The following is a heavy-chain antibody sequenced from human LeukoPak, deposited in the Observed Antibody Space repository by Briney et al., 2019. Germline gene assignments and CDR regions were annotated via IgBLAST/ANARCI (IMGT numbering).Heavy chain of an antibody. J-gene: IGHJ4*02. CDR3: ARELWLEYYFDY. V-gene: IGHV3-33*01. D-gene: IGHD3-10*01. CDR1: GFTFSSSG. CDR2: IWYDGSKK. Sequence: GGSLRLSCAASGFTFSSSGMHWVRQAPGKGLEWVAVIWYDGSKKNYADSVKGRFTISRDNSKNTLYLQMNSLRAEDTAVYYCARELWLEYYFDYWGQGTLVAVSS.